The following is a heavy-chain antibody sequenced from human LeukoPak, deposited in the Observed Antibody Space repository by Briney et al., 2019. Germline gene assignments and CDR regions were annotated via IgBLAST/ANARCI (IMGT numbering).Heavy chain of an antibody. D-gene: IGHD3-3*01. CDR3: TTVKSILRFLEWLSYMDV. V-gene: IGHV3-15*01. Sequence: GGSLRLSCAASGFTFSNAWMSWVRQAPGKGLEWVGRIKSKTDGGTTDYAVPVKGRFTISRDDSKNTLDLQMNSLKTEDTAVYYCTTVKSILRFLEWLSYMDVWGKGTTVTVSS. CDR1: GFTFSNAW. CDR2: IKSKTDGGTT. J-gene: IGHJ6*03.